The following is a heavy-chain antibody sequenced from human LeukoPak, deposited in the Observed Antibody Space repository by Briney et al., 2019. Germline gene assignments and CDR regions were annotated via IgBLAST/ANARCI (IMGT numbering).Heavy chain of an antibody. Sequence: QAGGSLRLSCAASGFAFNTYAMHWVRQAPAQGLEWVALIWHDGSHKFYSNSVRGQFTISRDNSKNTVSLQMNNLRPEDTAVYYCAREIFGSGSSPDFWGQGTLVTVSS. CDR2: IWHDGSHK. CDR3: AREIFGSGSSPDF. J-gene: IGHJ4*02. D-gene: IGHD3-10*01. CDR1: GFAFNTYA. V-gene: IGHV3-33*01.